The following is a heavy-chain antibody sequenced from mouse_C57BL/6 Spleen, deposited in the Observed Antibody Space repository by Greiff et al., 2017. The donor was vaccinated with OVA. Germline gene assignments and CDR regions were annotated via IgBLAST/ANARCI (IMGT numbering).Heavy chain of an antibody. CDR2: IRLKSDNYAT. CDR1: GFTFSNYW. V-gene: IGHV6-3*01. Sequence: DVHLVESGGGLVQPGGSMKLSCVASGFTFSNYWMNWVRQSPEKGLEWVAQIRLKSDNYATHYAESVKGRFTISRDDSKSSVYLQMNNLRAEDTGIYYCTGGIRMDYWGQGTSVTVSS. J-gene: IGHJ4*01. CDR3: TGGIRMDY.